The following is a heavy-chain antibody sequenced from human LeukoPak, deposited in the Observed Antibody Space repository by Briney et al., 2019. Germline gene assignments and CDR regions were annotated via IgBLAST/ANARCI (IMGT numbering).Heavy chain of an antibody. CDR3: ARHHHNGWSDY. CDR2: IYYSGST. J-gene: IGHJ4*02. D-gene: IGHD6-19*01. CDR1: GGSISSGGYY. Sequence: SETLSLTCTVSGGSISSGGYYWSWIRQHPGKGLEWIGYIYYSGSTYYNPSLKSRVTISVDTSKNQFSLKLSSVTAADTAVYYCARHHHNGWSDYWGQGTLVTVSS. V-gene: IGHV4-31*03.